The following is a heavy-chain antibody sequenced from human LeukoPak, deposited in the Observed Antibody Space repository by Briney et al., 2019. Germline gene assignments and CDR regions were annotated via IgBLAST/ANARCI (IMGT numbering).Heavy chain of an antibody. D-gene: IGHD3-3*01. CDR1: GFTFSNAW. CDR2: IKSKTDGGTT. Sequence: GGSLRLSCAASGFTFSNAWMSWVRQAPGKGLEWVGRIKSKTDGGTTDYAAPVKGRFTISRDDSKNTLYLQMNSLRAEDTAVYYCARDAYDFWTKAYYYYMDVWGKGTTVTVSS. J-gene: IGHJ6*03. V-gene: IGHV3-15*01. CDR3: ARDAYDFWTKAYYYYMDV.